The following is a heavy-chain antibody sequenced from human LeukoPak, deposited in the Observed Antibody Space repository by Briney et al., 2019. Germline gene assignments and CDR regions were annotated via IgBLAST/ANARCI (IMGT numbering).Heavy chain of an antibody. CDR2: IYPGDSDT. Sequence: GESLKISCXGSGYSFTSYWIGWVRQMAGKGLEWMRIIYPGDSDTRYSPSFQGQVTISADKSISTAYLQWSSLKASDTAMYYCARPTNYYDSSGYYYDSAFDIWGQGTMVTVSS. J-gene: IGHJ3*02. CDR3: ARPTNYYDSSGYYYDSAFDI. CDR1: GYSFTSYW. V-gene: IGHV5-51*01. D-gene: IGHD3-22*01.